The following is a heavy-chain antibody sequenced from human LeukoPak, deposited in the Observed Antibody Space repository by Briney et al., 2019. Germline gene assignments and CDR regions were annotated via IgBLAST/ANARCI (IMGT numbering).Heavy chain of an antibody. CDR2: IYYSGST. CDR3: ARDVRYYGMDV. Sequence: SETLSLTCTVSGVSISSYYWSWIRQPPGKGLEWIGYIYYSGSTNYNPSLKSRVTISVDTSKNQFSLKLSSVTAADTAVYYCARDVRYYGMDVWGQGTTVTVSS. CDR1: GVSISSYY. V-gene: IGHV4-59*01. J-gene: IGHJ6*02.